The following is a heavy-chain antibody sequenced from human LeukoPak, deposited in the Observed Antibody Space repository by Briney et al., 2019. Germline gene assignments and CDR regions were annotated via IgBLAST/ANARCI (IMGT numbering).Heavy chain of an antibody. CDR2: INSDGSST. Sequence: PGGSLRLSRAASGFTFSSYWMHLVRQAPGKGLVWVSRINSDGSSTSYADSVKGRFTISRDNAKNTLYLQMNSLRAEDTAVYYCARAFWYDSSFDYWGQGTLVTVSS. CDR3: ARAFWYDSSFDY. V-gene: IGHV3-74*01. D-gene: IGHD3-22*01. CDR1: GFTFSSYW. J-gene: IGHJ4*02.